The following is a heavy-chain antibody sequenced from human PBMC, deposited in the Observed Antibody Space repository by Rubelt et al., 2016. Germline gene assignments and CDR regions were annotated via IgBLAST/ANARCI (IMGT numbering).Heavy chain of an antibody. D-gene: IGHD6-6*01. Sequence: RGLEWLGRTYYRSKWYNDYAVSVKSRITINPDTSKNQFSLQLNSVTPEDTAVYYCASSGVVLAALDYWGQGTLVTVSS. V-gene: IGHV6-1*01. CDR2: TYYRSKWYN. CDR3: ASSGVVLAALDY. J-gene: IGHJ4*02.